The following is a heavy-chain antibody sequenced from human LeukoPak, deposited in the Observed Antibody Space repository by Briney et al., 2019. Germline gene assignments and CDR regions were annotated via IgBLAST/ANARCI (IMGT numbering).Heavy chain of an antibody. Sequence: GGSLRLSCAASGFTFSVYAMSWVRQAPGKGLEWVSAISGSGGSTYYADSVKGRFTISRDNSKNTLYLQMNSLRAEDTAVYYCATITIFGVVTEWGQGTLVTVSS. CDR1: GFTFSVYA. D-gene: IGHD3-3*01. V-gene: IGHV3-23*01. J-gene: IGHJ4*02. CDR3: ATITIFGVVTE. CDR2: ISGSGGST.